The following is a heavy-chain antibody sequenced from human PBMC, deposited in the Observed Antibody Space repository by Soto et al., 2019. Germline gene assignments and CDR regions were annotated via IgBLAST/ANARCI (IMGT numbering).Heavy chain of an antibody. CDR1: GFTFSNSW. Sequence: GGSLRLSCAASGFTFSNSWKSWVRQAPGKGLEWVANIKEDGSEKDYVDLVKGGFTITRDNAKNSLYLQMNNLRAEDTAVYFCARKRFGMGVSGQGTTVTVSS. J-gene: IGHJ6*02. CDR3: ARKRFGMGV. V-gene: IGHV3-7*03. CDR2: IKEDGSEK.